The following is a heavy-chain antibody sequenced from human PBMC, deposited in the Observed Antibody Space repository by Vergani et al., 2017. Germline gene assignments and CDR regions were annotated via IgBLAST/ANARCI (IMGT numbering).Heavy chain of an antibody. V-gene: IGHV3-21*04. CDR1: GFTFSSYS. D-gene: IGHD3-10*01. CDR3: AKGDYGSGSFLFDY. J-gene: IGHJ4*02. CDR2: ISSSSSYR. Sequence: EVQLVESGGGLVKPGGSLRLSCAVSGFTFSSYSMNWVRQAPGKGLEWVSSISSSSSYRYYADSVKGRFTISRDNAKNSLYLQMNSLRAEDTAVYYCAKGDYGSGSFLFDYWGQGTLVTVSS.